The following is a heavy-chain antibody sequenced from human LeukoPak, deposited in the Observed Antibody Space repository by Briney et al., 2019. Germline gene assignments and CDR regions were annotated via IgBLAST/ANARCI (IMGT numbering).Heavy chain of an antibody. Sequence: PSETLSLTCTVSGYSISSGYYWGWIRQPPGKGLEWIGSIYHSGSTYYNPSLKSRVTISVDTSKNQFSLKLSSVTAADTAVYYCARGPNGYWGQGTLVTVSS. CDR2: IYHSGST. CDR1: GYSISSGYY. V-gene: IGHV4-38-2*02. J-gene: IGHJ4*02. D-gene: IGHD2-8*01. CDR3: ARGPNGY.